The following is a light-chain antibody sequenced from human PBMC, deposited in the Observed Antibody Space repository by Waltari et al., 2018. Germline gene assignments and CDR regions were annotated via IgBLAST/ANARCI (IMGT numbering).Light chain of an antibody. J-gene: IGKJ4*01. CDR2: EAS. CDR1: QSVYNF. V-gene: IGKV3-11*01. Sequence: EVVLTQSPATLSLSPGERATLSCRASQSVYNFLAWYQPKPGQAPRLLIYEASQRATGIPARFSGSGAGTDFTLTISSLEPEDAAVYYCQQRANWPPLTFGGGTKVEIK. CDR3: QQRANWPPLT.